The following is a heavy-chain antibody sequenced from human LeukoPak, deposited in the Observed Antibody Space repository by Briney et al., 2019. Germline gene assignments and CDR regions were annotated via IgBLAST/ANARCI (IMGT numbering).Heavy chain of an antibody. D-gene: IGHD4-17*01. J-gene: IGHJ6*02. CDR2: ISAYNGNT. Sequence: GASVKVSCKASGYTFTSYGISWVRQAPGQGLEWMGWISAYNGNTNYAQKLQGRVTMTTDTSTSTAYMELRSLGSDDTAVYYCARATVTSHYYYYGMDVWGLGTTVTVSS. CDR3: ARATVTSHYYYYGMDV. CDR1: GYTFTSYG. V-gene: IGHV1-18*01.